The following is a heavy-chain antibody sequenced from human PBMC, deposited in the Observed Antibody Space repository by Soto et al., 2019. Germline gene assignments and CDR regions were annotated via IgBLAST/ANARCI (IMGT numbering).Heavy chain of an antibody. Sequence: QVQLQESGPGLVKPSQTLSLTCTVSGGSISSGDYYWSWIRQPPGKGLEWIGYIYYSGSTYYNPSLKSRVTISVDTSKNQFSLKLSSVTAADTAVYYCARVTYCGGDCGYNFDYWGQGTLVTVSS. CDR3: ARVTYCGGDCGYNFDY. V-gene: IGHV4-30-4*01. J-gene: IGHJ4*02. D-gene: IGHD2-21*02. CDR2: IYYSGST. CDR1: GGSISSGDYY.